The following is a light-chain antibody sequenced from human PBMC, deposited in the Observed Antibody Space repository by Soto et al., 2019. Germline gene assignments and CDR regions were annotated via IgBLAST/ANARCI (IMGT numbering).Light chain of an antibody. V-gene: IGKV3-15*01. Sequence: TRCLATQSVSPGERANLSCRASQSINSNLAWYQQQPGEAPRLLIYGASTGATAVPDRFCGSGYGTDFTLILSRLPSDAFAAYFWQQCSDGPITFGQGTRLEI. CDR1: QSINSN. CDR2: GAS. J-gene: IGKJ5*01. CDR3: QQCSDGPIT.